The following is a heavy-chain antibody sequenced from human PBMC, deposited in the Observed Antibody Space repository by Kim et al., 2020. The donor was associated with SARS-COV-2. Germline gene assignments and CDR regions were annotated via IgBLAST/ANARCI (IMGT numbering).Heavy chain of an antibody. D-gene: IGHD7-27*01. CDR1: GYTFTSYG. CDR3: ARDPGDASLVYPSGAFDI. Sequence: ASVKVSCKASGYTFTSYGIRGVRGAPGQGLEWMGWISAYNGNTNYAQKLQGRVTMTTDTSTSTAYMELRSLRSDDTAVYYCARDPGDASLVYPSGAFDIWGQGTMVTVSS. V-gene: IGHV1-18*01. CDR2: ISAYNGNT. J-gene: IGHJ3*02.